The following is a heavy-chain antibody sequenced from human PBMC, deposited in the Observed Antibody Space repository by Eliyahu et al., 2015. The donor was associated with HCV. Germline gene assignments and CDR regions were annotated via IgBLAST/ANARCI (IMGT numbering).Heavy chain of an antibody. J-gene: IGHJ5*02. V-gene: IGHV4-4*07. Sequence: QVQLQESGPGLVKPSETLSLTCXVXGGXISSYYWSWXRQPAGKGLEWIGRIYTSGSTNYNPSLKSRVTMSVDTSKNQFSLKLSSVTAADTAVYYCARTSPGGTNWFDPWGQGTLVTVSS. CDR2: IYTSGST. D-gene: IGHD3-16*01. CDR1: GGXISSYY. CDR3: ARTSPGGTNWFDP.